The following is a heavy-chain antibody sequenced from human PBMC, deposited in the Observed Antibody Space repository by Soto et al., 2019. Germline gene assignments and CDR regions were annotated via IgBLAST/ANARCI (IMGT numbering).Heavy chain of an antibody. CDR2: IIHSERT. J-gene: IGHJ6*02. CDR3: ARQRPTDGRWEFANYYGMDV. Sequence: SETLSLTCAVYGGSFSAYYWGWVRQPPGKGLEWIGEIIHSERTKYNPSLQSRVTISVDTSKNQFSLKLSYVTAADTAVYYCARQRPTDGRWEFANYYGMDVWGQGTPVTSP. CDR1: GGSFSAYY. D-gene: IGHD1-26*01. V-gene: IGHV4-34*12.